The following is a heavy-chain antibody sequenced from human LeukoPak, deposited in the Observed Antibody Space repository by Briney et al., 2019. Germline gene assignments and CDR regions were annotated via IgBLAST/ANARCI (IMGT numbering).Heavy chain of an antibody. V-gene: IGHV3-23*01. J-gene: IGHJ4*02. CDR1: GFMFSSYA. Sequence: GGSLRLSCAASGFMFSSYAMSWVRQAPGKGLEWVSAISGSGGSTYYADSVKGRFTISRDNSKNTLFLQMNSLRAEDTAVYYCARGGYSSSWYHFDYWGQGTLVTVSS. CDR2: ISGSGGST. D-gene: IGHD6-13*01. CDR3: ARGGYSSSWYHFDY.